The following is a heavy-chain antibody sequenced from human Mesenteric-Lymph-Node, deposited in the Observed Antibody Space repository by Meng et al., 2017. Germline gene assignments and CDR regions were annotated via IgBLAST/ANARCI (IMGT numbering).Heavy chain of an antibody. Sequence: QLQMQAAGPGLVKRSWTLSPTCTVSGGSLDNSDYFWDWIRQPPGKGLEWIGSVRYSGTAYYNPSLTSRVTISVDTSKNQFSLNLSSLTAADTAVYYCARHVYGDSYGFWGQGTLVTVSS. J-gene: IGHJ4*02. V-gene: IGHV4-39*01. CDR1: GGSLDNSDYF. D-gene: IGHD4-17*01. CDR3: ARHVYGDSYGF. CDR2: VRYSGTA.